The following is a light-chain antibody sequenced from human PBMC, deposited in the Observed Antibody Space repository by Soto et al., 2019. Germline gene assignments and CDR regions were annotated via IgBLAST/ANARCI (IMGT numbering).Light chain of an antibody. J-gene: IGKJ1*01. CDR3: HQYGYSPRT. Sequence: EVLFWRTPGTLSFSPGGTATLSCTASQTVNSDYLAWFQQRPGQAPRLLIFATSRRATDIPDRFSGSGSGTDFTLAISRLEPEDFAVYYCHQYGYSPRTFGPGTKVDIK. V-gene: IGKV3-20*01. CDR1: QTVNSDY. CDR2: ATS.